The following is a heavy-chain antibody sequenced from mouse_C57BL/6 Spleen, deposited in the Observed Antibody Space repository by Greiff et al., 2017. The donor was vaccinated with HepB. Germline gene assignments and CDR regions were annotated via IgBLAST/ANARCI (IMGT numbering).Heavy chain of an antibody. J-gene: IGHJ4*01. Sequence: VQLQQSGAELVKPGASVKLSCKASGYTFTSYWMHWVKQRPGRGLEWIGRIDPNSGGTKYNEKFKSKATLTVDKPSSTAYMQLSSLTSEDSAVYYCARSDSSGYPYYYAMDYWGQGTSVTVSS. D-gene: IGHD3-2*02. CDR1: GYTFTSYW. CDR2: IDPNSGGT. V-gene: IGHV1-72*01. CDR3: ARSDSSGYPYYYAMDY.